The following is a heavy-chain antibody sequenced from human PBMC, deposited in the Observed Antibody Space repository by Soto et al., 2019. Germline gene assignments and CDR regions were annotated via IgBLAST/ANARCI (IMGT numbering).Heavy chain of an antibody. J-gene: IGHJ6*02. Sequence: SSVKVSCKASVGTFSSYAISWVRQAPGQGLEWMGGIIPIFCTANYAQKFQGRVTITADESTSTAYMELSSLRSEDTAVYYCARVESGERHYYYYYGMDVWGQGTTVTVSS. CDR2: IIPIFCTA. V-gene: IGHV1-69*13. CDR3: ARVESGERHYYYYYGMDV. CDR1: VGTFSSYA.